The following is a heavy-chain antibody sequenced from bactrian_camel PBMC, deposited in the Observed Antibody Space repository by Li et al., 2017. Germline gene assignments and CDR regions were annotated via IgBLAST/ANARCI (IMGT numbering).Heavy chain of an antibody. CDR1: GYTYNNYC. CDR3: AGTALVGPSLGLGFVNEYIY. CDR2: IDTNGKA. D-gene: IGHD1*01. Sequence: HVQLVESGGGSVQAGGSLRLSCETSGYTYNNYCMGWFRQAPGKEREVVATIDTNGKAVYTDSVKGRFTILSGDLKNSLYLQMNSLKPEDTGMYICAGTALVGPSLGLGFVNEYIYWGQGTQVTVS. V-gene: IGHV3S55*01. J-gene: IGHJ4*01.